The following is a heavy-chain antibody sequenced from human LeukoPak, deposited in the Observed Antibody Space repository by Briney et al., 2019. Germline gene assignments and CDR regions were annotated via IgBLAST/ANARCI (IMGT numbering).Heavy chain of an antibody. V-gene: IGHV4-59*01. D-gene: IGHD3-22*01. Sequence: SETLSLTCTVSGGSISSYYWSWIRQPSGKGLEWIGYIYYCGSTNYNPSLKSRVTISVDTSKNQFSLKLSSVTAADTAVYYCARDRSPEGYYDSSHWDYYHGMDVWGQGTTVTVSS. CDR1: GGSISSYY. CDR2: IYYCGST. J-gene: IGHJ6*02. CDR3: ARDRSPEGYYDSSHWDYYHGMDV.